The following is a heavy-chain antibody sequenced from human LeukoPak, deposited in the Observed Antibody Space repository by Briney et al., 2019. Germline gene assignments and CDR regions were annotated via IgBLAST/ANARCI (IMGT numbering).Heavy chain of an antibody. D-gene: IGHD3-9*01. CDR2: IYSGGST. J-gene: IGHJ4*02. CDR3: AREARRLVTLYYFDY. Sequence: GGSLRLSCAASGFTVSSNYMSWVRQAPGKGLEWVSVIYSGGSTYYADSVKGRFTISRDNSKNTLYLQMNSLRAEDTAVYYCAREARRLVTLYYFDYWGQGTLVTVSS. CDR1: GFTVSSNY. V-gene: IGHV3-66*01.